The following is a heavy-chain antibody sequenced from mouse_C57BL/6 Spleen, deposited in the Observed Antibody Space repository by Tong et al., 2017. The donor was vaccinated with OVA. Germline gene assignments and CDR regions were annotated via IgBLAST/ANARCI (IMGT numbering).Heavy chain of an antibody. Sequence: EVQLVESGGDLVKPGGSLKLSCAASGFTFSSYAMSWVRQTPEKRLEWVATISSGGSYTYYPDSVKGRFTISRDNAKNTLYLQMSSLRSEDTAMYYCARQGYDGFAYWGQGTLVTVSA. J-gene: IGHJ3*01. CDR2: ISSGGSYT. V-gene: IGHV5-9-3*01. CDR1: GFTFSSYA. D-gene: IGHD2-2*01. CDR3: ARQGYDGFAY.